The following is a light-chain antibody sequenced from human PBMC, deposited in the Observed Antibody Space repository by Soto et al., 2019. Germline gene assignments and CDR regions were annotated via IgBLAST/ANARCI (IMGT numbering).Light chain of an antibody. V-gene: IGLV3-21*02. J-gene: IGLJ3*02. CDR1: NIGSRS. CDR2: DDR. Sequence: SYELTQPPSVSVAPGQTAWITCGGDNIGSRSVHWYQQKPGQAPVLVVYDDRDRPSGIPDRFSGSNSGNTATLTISRVEAGDEADFYCQVWISDHLVFGGGTKLTVL. CDR3: QVWISDHLV.